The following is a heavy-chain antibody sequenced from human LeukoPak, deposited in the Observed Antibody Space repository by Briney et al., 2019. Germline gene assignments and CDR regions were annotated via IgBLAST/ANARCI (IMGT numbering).Heavy chain of an antibody. V-gene: IGHV4-34*01. J-gene: IGHJ5*02. CDR3: ARAPSGSYYGSWFDP. CDR1: GVSFSGYY. Sequence: SETLSLTCAVYGVSFSGYYWSWIRQPPGKRLEWIGEINHRGSTNYNPSLKSRVTISVDTPKNQFSLKLSSVTAADTAVYYCARAPSGSYYGSWFDPWGQGTLVTVSS. CDR2: INHRGST. D-gene: IGHD1-26*01.